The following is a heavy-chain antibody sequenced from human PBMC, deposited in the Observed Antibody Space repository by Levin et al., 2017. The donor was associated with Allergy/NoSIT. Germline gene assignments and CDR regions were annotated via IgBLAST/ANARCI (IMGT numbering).Heavy chain of an antibody. CDR1: GFTFSSYS. D-gene: IGHD3-10*01. V-gene: IGHV3-21*01. J-gene: IGHJ3*02. CDR3: ARVYGSYGSGSDSAFDI. CDR2: ISSSSSYI. Sequence: GGSLRLSCAASGFTFSSYSMNWVRQAPGKGLEWASSISSSSSYIYYADSVKGRFTISRDNAKNSLYLQMNSLTAEDTAVYYCARVYGSYGSGSDSAFDIWGQGTVVTVSS.